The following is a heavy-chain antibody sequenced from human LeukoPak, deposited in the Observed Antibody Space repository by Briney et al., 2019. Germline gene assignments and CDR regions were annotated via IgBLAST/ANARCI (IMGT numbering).Heavy chain of an antibody. V-gene: IGHV3-21*01. J-gene: IGHJ6*03. Sequence: GGSLRLSCAASGFTFDDYGMSWVRQAPGKGLEWVSSISSSSSYIYYADSVKGRFTISRDNAKNSLYLQMNSLRAEDTAVYYCARDRLYCSGGSCYGGDYYYYMDLRGKGTPVTVSS. CDR1: GFTFDDYG. CDR2: ISSSSSYI. CDR3: ARDRLYCSGGSCYGGDYYYYMDL. D-gene: IGHD2-15*01.